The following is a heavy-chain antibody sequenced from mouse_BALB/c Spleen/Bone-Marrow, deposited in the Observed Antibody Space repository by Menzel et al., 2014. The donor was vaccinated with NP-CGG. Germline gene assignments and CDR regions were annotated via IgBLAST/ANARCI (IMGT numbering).Heavy chain of an antibody. CDR1: GYAFSSYW. D-gene: IGHD3-3*01. V-gene: IGHV1-80*01. J-gene: IGHJ2*01. CDR3: ARRGPGFDY. Sequence: QVQLQQSGAELVRPGSSVKISCKASGYAFSSYWMNWVKQRPGQGLEWIGQIYPGDGDTNYNGKFKGKATLTADKSSSSAYMQLSSLTSEGSAVYFCARRGPGFDYWGQGATLTVSS. CDR2: IYPGDGDT.